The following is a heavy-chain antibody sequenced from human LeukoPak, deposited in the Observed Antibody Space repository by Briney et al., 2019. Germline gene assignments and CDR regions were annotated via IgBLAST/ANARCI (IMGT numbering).Heavy chain of an antibody. D-gene: IGHD3-10*01. J-gene: IGHJ4*02. Sequence: PGGSLRLSCAVSEFTFRSYAFNWVRQAPGKGLEWVSGISVSGSSTYYADSVKGRFTISRDNSKATLYLQMDSLRADDTAIYYCAKAGYGSGSYYDSWGQGTLVTVSS. CDR2: ISVSGSST. CDR3: AKAGYGSGSYYDS. CDR1: EFTFRSYA. V-gene: IGHV3-23*01.